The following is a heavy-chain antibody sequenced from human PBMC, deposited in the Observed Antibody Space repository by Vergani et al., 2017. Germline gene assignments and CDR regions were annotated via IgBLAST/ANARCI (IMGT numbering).Heavy chain of an antibody. D-gene: IGHD3-16*01. Sequence: QVQLQESGPGLVKPSQTLSLTCTVSGGSISSGGYYWSWIRQPAGKGLEWIGRIYTSGSTNYNPSLKSRVTMSVDTSKNQFSLTLSSVTAADTDVYYCARSGLVGYVWGREWGQGTLVTVSS. CDR2: IYTSGST. V-gene: IGHV4-61*02. CDR3: ARSGLVGYVWGRE. J-gene: IGHJ4*02. CDR1: GGSISSGGYY.